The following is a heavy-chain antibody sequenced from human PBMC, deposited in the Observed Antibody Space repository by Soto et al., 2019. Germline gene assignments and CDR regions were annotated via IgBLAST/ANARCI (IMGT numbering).Heavy chain of an antibody. J-gene: IGHJ4*02. CDR3: ARTSCGGDCYWGFDY. V-gene: IGHV3-30-3*01. Sequence: QVQLVESGGGVVQPGRSLRLSCAASGFTFSSYAMHWVRQAPGKGLEWVAVISYDGSNKYYADSVKGRFTISRDNSKNQVVSENNRLRSGDTAVYYCARTSCGGDCYWGFDYWGQGTLVTVSS. CDR2: ISYDGSNK. D-gene: IGHD2-21*02. CDR1: GFTFSSYA.